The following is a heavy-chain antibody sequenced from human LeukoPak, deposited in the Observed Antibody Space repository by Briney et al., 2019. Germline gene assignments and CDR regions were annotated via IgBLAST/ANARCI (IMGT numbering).Heavy chain of an antibody. CDR2: ISSSSSYI. V-gene: IGHV3-21*01. D-gene: IGHD4-17*01. CDR3: ARDLIDYGYYPQLPY. CDR1: GFTFSSYS. J-gene: IGHJ4*02. Sequence: GGSLRLSCAASGFTFSSYSMNWVRQAPGKGLEWVSSISSSSSYIYYADSVKGRFTISRDNAKNSLYLQMNSLRAEDTAVYYCARDLIDYGYYPQLPYWGQGTLVTVSS.